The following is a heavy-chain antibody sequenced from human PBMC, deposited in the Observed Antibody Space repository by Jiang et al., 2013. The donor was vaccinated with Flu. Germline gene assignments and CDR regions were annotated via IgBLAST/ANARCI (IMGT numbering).Heavy chain of an antibody. CDR1: GDSVSSLSAV. Sequence: QTLSLTCAISGDSVSSLSAVWNWIRQSPSRGLEWLGRTFYRAKWYNDYAVSVKSRIIINPDTSKNQFSLELNSVTPDDTAVYYCARQEAVAGAVTEYDAFDIWGQGTMVTVSS. V-gene: IGHV6-1*01. CDR3: ARQEAVAGAVTEYDAFDI. D-gene: IGHD6-19*01. CDR2: TFYRAKWYN. J-gene: IGHJ3*02.